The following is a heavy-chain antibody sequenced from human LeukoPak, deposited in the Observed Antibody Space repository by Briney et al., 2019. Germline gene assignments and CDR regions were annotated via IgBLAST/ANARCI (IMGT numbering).Heavy chain of an antibody. J-gene: IGHJ4*02. CDR3: ARGDVYSSSWAFDY. D-gene: IGHD6-13*01. CDR2: IYYSGST. CDR1: GVSVSSGSYY. V-gene: IGHV4-61*01. Sequence: SETLSLTCTVSGVSVSSGSYYWSWIRQPPGKGLEWIGYIYYSGSTNYNPSLKSRVTISVDTSKNQFSLKLSSVTAADTAVYYCARGDVYSSSWAFDYWGQGTLVTVSS.